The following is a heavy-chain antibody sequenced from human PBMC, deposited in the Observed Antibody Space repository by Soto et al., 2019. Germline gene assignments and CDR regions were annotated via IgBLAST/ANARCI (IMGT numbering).Heavy chain of an antibody. V-gene: IGHV3-23*01. CDR3: AKDRGFGVASATLDS. CDR2: ISGSGDT. Sequence: EIQLLESGGGLVQPGGSLRLSCAASGFTFSNYAMTCVRQAPGKGLEWVAGISGSGDTYYADSVKGRFTISRDNSKNTVYLQMNSLRAEDTAIYFCAKDRGFGVASATLDSWGQGTLVTVSS. J-gene: IGHJ4*02. CDR1: GFTFSNYA. D-gene: IGHD3-10*01.